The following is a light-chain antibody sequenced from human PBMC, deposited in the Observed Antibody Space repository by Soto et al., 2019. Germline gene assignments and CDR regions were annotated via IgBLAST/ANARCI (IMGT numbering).Light chain of an antibody. J-gene: IGKJ4*01. CDR1: QSVSSN. V-gene: IGKV3D-15*01. CDR2: GAS. CDR3: QQYNNWSPLT. Sequence: EIVMTQSPATLSVSPGERATLDRRASQSVSSNLAWYQQKPGQAPRLLIYGASIRATGIPVRFSGSGSGTEFTLTISGLQSEDFAVYYCQQYNNWSPLTFGGGTKVEIK.